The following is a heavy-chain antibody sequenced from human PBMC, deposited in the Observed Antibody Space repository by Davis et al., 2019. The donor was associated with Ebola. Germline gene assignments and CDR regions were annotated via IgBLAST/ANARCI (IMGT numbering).Heavy chain of an antibody. CDR2: IIPLFGSV. J-gene: IGHJ2*01. CDR3: ARDFYDSTDYPSRYFDV. V-gene: IGHV1-69*13. CDR1: GGSFSSSA. D-gene: IGHD3-22*01. Sequence: AASVQVSCKPSGGSFSSSAPNWVRQAPCQGLEWMGGIIPLFGSVTYAQKFQGRLTITAADSTGTAYMELYSLTSEDTAVYYCARDFYDSTDYPSRYFDVWGPGTLVTVSS.